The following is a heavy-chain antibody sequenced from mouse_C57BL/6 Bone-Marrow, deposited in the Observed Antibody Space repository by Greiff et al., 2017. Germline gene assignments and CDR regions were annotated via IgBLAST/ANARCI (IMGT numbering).Heavy chain of an antibody. J-gene: IGHJ2*01. V-gene: IGHV1-82*01. Sequence: QVQLKESGPELVKPGASVKISCKASGYAFSSSWMNWVKQRPGKGLEWIGRIYPGDGDTNYNGKFKGKATLTANKSSSTAYMQLSSLTSEDSAVYFCATLITAVVEGYWGQGTTLTVSS. CDR1: GYAFSSSW. CDR3: ATLITAVVEGY. D-gene: IGHD1-1*01. CDR2: IYPGDGDT.